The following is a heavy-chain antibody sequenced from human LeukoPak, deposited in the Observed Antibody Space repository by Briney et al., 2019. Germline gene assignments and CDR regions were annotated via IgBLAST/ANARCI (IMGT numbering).Heavy chain of an antibody. CDR1: GYTFTDYY. CDR3: ARAEYSSSYFDY. Sequence: ASVKVSCKASGYTFTDYYMHWVRQAPGQGLEWMGWVNPNNGGTNYAQKFQGRVTMTRDTSINTAYMELSRLKSDDTAVFYCARAEYSSSYFDYWGQGTLVTVSS. CDR2: VNPNNGGT. V-gene: IGHV1-2*02. J-gene: IGHJ4*02. D-gene: IGHD6-6*01.